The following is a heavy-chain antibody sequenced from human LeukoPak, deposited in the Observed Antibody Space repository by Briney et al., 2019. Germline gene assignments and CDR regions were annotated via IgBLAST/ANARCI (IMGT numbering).Heavy chain of an antibody. D-gene: IGHD5-24*01. CDR1: GDSVASNSAN. CDR2: TYYTSKWFN. Sequence: SQTLSLTCAVSGDSVASNSANWHWTRQSPSRGLEWLGRTYYTSKWFNEYATSVKSRITLSPDTSKNQFSLHLNSVTPEDTAVYYCARQFKGNFDRWGQGTLVTVSS. CDR3: ARQFKGNFDR. J-gene: IGHJ4*02. V-gene: IGHV6-1*01.